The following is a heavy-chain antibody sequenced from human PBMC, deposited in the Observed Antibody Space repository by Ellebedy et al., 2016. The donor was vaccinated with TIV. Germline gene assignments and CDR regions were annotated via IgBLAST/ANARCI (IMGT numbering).Heavy chain of an antibody. CDR1: GGSIASNF. CDR2: IHYSGSA. V-gene: IGHV4-59*01. J-gene: IGHJ6*03. CDR3: VRQHDPKYNNYMDV. Sequence: MPSETLSLTCTVSGGSIASNFWYSWIRQPPGNGLEWIGYIHYSGSAKYNPALKSRVTISVDTSKNQFSLNLSSVNAADKAMYYCVRQHDPKYNNYMDVWGKGTTVTVSS.